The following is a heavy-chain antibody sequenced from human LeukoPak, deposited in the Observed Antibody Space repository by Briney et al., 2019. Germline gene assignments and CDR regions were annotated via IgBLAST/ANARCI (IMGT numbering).Heavy chain of an antibody. D-gene: IGHD3-16*02. J-gene: IGHJ4*02. Sequence: SETLSLTCTVSGGSISSYYWSWIRQPPGKGLEWIAYISDIGSINYNPSLKSRVTISLDTSKNQFSLKLSSVTAADTAVYYCARLNYDYVWGSYRFDYWGQGTLVTVSS. V-gene: IGHV4-59*08. CDR1: GGSISSYY. CDR2: ISDIGSI. CDR3: ARLNYDYVWGSYRFDY.